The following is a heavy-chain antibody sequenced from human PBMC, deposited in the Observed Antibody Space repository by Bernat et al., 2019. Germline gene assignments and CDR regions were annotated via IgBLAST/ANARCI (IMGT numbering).Heavy chain of an antibody. CDR2: IIPIFGTA. CDR3: ARDPSGRLRYYFDY. D-gene: IGHD2-8*02. V-gene: IGHV1-69*01. Sequence: QVQLVQSWAEVKKPGSSVKVPCKASGCTFSSYAISWVRQAPGQGLEWMGGIIPIFGTANYAQKFQGRVTITADESTSTAYMELSSLRSEDTAVYYCARDPSGRLRYYFDYWGQGTLVTVSS. J-gene: IGHJ4*02. CDR1: GCTFSSYA.